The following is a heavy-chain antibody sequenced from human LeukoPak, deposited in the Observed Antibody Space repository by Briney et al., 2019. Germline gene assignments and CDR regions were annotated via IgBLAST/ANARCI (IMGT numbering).Heavy chain of an antibody. Sequence: GGSLRLSCAASGFTFSSHAMSWVRQVPGKGLEWVSGISGSGGSTYYADSVKGRFTISRDNSKNTLYLQMNSLRAEDTAVYYCAIDSSSWSYYYYGMDVWGQGTTVTVSS. CDR3: AIDSSSWSYYYYGMDV. CDR1: GFTFSSHA. J-gene: IGHJ6*02. CDR2: ISGSGGST. V-gene: IGHV3-23*01. D-gene: IGHD6-13*01.